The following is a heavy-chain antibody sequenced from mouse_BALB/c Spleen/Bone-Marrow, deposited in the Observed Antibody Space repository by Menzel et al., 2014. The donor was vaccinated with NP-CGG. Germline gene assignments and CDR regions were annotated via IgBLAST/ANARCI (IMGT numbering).Heavy chain of an antibody. V-gene: IGHV14-3*02. Sequence: EVQLQQSGAGLVKPGASVKLSCTASGFNIKDTYMHWVKQRPEQGLDWIGRIDPANGNTKYDPKFQGKATITADTSSNAAYLQLSSLTSEDTAVYYCAREDYGNSYAMDYWGQGTSVTVSS. CDR1: GFNIKDTY. CDR3: AREDYGNSYAMDY. J-gene: IGHJ4*01. CDR2: IDPANGNT. D-gene: IGHD2-1*01.